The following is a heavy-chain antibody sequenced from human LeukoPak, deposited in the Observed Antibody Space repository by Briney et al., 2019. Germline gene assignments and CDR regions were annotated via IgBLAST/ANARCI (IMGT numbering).Heavy chain of an antibody. Sequence: GGSLRLSCAASGFTFSSYSMNWLRQAPGKGLEWVSSIDSGSSYIYYADSVKGRFTISRDNAKNSLYLQMNSLRAEDTALYYCARDSVLIAVAVRGAFDIWGQGTMVTVSS. D-gene: IGHD6-19*01. CDR1: GFTFSSYS. V-gene: IGHV3-21*04. CDR3: ARDSVLIAVAVRGAFDI. J-gene: IGHJ3*02. CDR2: IDSGSSYI.